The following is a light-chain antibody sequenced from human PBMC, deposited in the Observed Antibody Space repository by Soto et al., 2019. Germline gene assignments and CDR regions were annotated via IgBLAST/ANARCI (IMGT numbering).Light chain of an antibody. CDR2: GAS. J-gene: IGKJ4*01. CDR3: QQYGSSPLT. CDR1: QSVSSTY. V-gene: IGKV3-20*01. Sequence: IVLTQSPGTLSLSPGERATLSCRASQSVSSTYLAWYQQQVGQAPRLLVYGASSRATGIPDRFSGSGSGTDFTLTINKLEPEDFAVYYCQQYGSSPLTFGGGTKVDIK.